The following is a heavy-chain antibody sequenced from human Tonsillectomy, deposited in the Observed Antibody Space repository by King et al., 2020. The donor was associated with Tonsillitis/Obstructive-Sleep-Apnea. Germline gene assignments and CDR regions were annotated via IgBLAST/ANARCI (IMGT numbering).Heavy chain of an antibody. D-gene: IGHD5-18*01. CDR2: IDPSDCYV. V-gene: IGHV5-10-1*03. CDR1: GYSFSNYW. Sequence: QLVQSGAEVKKPGESLRISCQGSGYSFSNYWISWVRQMPGKGLEWMGRIDPSDCYVNYNPSFQGHVSISVDKSINTAYLQWSSLKASDTAIYYCARLVDTAMYSDFYYGMDVWGQGTTVTVSS. CDR3: ARLVDTAMYSDFYYGMDV. J-gene: IGHJ6*02.